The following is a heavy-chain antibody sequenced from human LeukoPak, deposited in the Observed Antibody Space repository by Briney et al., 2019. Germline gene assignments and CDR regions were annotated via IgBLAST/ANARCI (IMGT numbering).Heavy chain of an antibody. D-gene: IGHD3-10*01. J-gene: IGHJ6*02. CDR3: ARHYYGSGSMAADV. CDR1: GYSFTSYW. Sequence: GESLKISCKGSGYSFTSYWIAWLRQMPGKGLEGRGIIYPADSGTGYSPSFQDQVTISADKSISTAYLQWSSLKASDTGMYYCARHYYGSGSMAADVWGQGTTVTVSS. CDR2: IYPADSGT. V-gene: IGHV5-51*01.